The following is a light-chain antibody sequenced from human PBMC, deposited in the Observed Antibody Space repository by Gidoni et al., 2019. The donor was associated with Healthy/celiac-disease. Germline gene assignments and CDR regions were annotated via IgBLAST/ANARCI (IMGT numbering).Light chain of an antibody. CDR1: QGISNY. J-gene: IGKJ1*01. V-gene: IGKV1-27*01. Sequence: DIQMTQSPSSLSASVGDRVTITCRASQGISNYLAWYQQKPGKVPKLRRYAASTLQSGVPSLFSGSGSGKDFPLTISSRQPEDVATYYCQKYNSAPWTFGQGTKVEIK. CDR3: QKYNSAPWT. CDR2: AAS.